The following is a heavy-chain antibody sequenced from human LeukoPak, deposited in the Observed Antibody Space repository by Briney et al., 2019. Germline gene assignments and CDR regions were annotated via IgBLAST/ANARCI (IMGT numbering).Heavy chain of an antibody. CDR1: GYSISSGYY. Sequence: SGTLSLTCTVSGYSISSGYYWGWIRQPPGKGLEWIGSIYHSGSTYYNPSLKSRVTISVDTSKNQFSLKLSSVTAADTAVYYCARDSLTYYDILTGYYKVWFDPWGQGTLVTVSS. V-gene: IGHV4-38-2*02. J-gene: IGHJ5*02. D-gene: IGHD3-9*01. CDR2: IYHSGST. CDR3: ARDSLTYYDILTGYYKVWFDP.